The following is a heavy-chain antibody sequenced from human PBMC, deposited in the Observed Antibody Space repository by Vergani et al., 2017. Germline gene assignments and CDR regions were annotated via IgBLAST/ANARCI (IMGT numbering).Heavy chain of an antibody. CDR1: GFTFSACP. CDR3: ARLSYDTTPYLQGGYDC. Sequence: EVQLLQSGGGVIQPGGSVRLSCAASGFTFSACPMPWVRQAPGKGLEWVSAISARYPSTYYADSVKGRFTISRDNSKNMLYLQMNSLRAEDTAVYYCARLSYDTTPYLQGGYDCWVQGTLVSVSS. D-gene: IGHD3-22*01. V-gene: IGHV3-23*01. J-gene: IGHJ4*02. CDR2: ISARYPST.